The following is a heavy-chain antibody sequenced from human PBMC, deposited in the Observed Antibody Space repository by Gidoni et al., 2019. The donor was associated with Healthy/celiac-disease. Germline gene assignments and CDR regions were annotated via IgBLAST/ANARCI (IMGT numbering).Heavy chain of an antibody. D-gene: IGHD6-19*01. Sequence: QVQLVESGGGVVQPGRSLRLSCAASGFTFSSYGMHWVRQAPGKGLEWVAVIWYDGSNKYYADSVKGRFTISRDNSKNTLYLQMNSLRAEDTAVYYCARGEVKYSSGWIDYWGQGTLVTVSS. J-gene: IGHJ4*02. V-gene: IGHV3-33*01. CDR2: IWYDGSNK. CDR3: ARGEVKYSSGWIDY. CDR1: GFTFSSYG.